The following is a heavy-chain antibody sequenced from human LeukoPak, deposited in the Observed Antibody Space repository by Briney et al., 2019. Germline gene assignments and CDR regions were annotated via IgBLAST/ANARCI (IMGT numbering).Heavy chain of an antibody. V-gene: IGHV1-2*02. J-gene: IGHJ6*03. CDR2: INPNSGGT. Sequence: ASVKVSCKASGYTFTGYYMHWVRQAPGQGLEWMGWINPNSGGTNYAQKFQGRVTMTRDTSINTAYMELSRLRSDDTAVYYCAALAYCGGDCYSYYYYYVDVWGKGTTVTVSS. CDR1: GYTFTGYY. D-gene: IGHD2-21*01. CDR3: AALAYCGGDCYSYYYYYVDV.